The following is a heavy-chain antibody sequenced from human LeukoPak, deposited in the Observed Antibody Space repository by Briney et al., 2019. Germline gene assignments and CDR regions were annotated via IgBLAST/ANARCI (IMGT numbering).Heavy chain of an antibody. V-gene: IGHV3-30-3*01. D-gene: IGHD5-18*01. CDR3: ASRKDTPHLPDY. Sequence: PGGSLRLSCAASGFTFSLYATHWVRQAPGKGLEWVSVISYDGTKKYYADSVRGRFTISRDNSQNTLYLQMNSLKPEDTAVYYCASRKDTPHLPDYWGQGTLVTVSS. CDR2: ISYDGTKK. J-gene: IGHJ4*02. CDR1: GFTFSLYA.